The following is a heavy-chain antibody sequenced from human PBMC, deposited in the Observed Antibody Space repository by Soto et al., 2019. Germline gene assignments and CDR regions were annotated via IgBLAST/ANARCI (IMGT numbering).Heavy chain of an antibody. CDR1: GFTFSTYT. D-gene: IGHD3-3*01. J-gene: IGHJ4*02. CDR2: IAYDGSTE. Sequence: VQLVESGGGLVKPGGSLRLSCAASGFTFSTYTMHWVRQSPGKGLEWVAVIAYDGSTEFYADSVKGRFSISRDNSKNTLYLQMNSLTAEDTAVYYCGRDPSDSWSGYVEYWGQGTLVTVSS. V-gene: IGHV3-30-3*01. CDR3: GRDPSDSWSGYVEY.